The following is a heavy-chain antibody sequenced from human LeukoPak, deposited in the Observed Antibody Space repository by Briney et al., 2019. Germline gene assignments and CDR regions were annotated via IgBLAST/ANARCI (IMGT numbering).Heavy chain of an antibody. V-gene: IGHV1-2*02. CDR1: GYTFTGYY. D-gene: IGHD3-10*01. CDR3: ARSRPLAYGSGSWAFDP. J-gene: IGHJ5*02. Sequence: ASVKVSCKASGYTFTGYYMHWVRQAPGQGLEWMGWINPNSGGTNYAQKFQGRVTMTRDTSISTAYMELSRLRSDDTAVYYCARSRPLAYGSGSWAFDPWGQGTLVTVSS. CDR2: INPNSGGT.